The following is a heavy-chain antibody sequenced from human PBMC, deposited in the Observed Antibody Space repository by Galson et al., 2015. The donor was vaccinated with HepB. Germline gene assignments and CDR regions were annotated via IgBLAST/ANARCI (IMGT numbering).Heavy chain of an antibody. CDR3: ARDLLQGHSYGSQSGSYYYYYGMDV. Sequence: SVKVSCKASGYTFTSYYMHWVRQAPGQGLEWMGIINPSGGSTSYAQKFQGRVTMTRDTSTSTVYMELSSLRSEDTAVYYCARDLLQGHSYGSQSGSYYYYYGMDVWGQGTTVTVS. CDR2: INPSGGST. CDR1: GYTFTSYY. V-gene: IGHV1-46*03. J-gene: IGHJ6*02. D-gene: IGHD5-18*01.